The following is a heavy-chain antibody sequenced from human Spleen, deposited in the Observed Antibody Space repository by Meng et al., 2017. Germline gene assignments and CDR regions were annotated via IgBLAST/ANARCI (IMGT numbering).Heavy chain of an antibody. CDR1: GYSISNDYY. J-gene: IGHJ4*02. Sequence: SETLSPTCAVPGYSISNDYYWGWTRQPPGKGLEWIGSIFYTGSTYYNSSLKSRVSITRDTSKNQFSLKLTSVTTADTAMYYGARLVAYCSGGRCYSSYFDYWGQGTLVTVSS. V-gene: IGHV4-38-2*01. CDR3: ARLVAYCSGGRCYSSYFDY. CDR2: IFYTGST. D-gene: IGHD2-15*01.